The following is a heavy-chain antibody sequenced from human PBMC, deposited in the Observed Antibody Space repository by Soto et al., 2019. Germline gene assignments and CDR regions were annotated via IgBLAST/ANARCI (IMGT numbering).Heavy chain of an antibody. J-gene: IGHJ4*02. D-gene: IGHD2-15*01. V-gene: IGHV3-7*01. CDR1: GVIINKYW. CDR2: IKEDGTQT. Sequence: GGSLRLSCVASGVIINKYWMNWVRQAPGKGLEWVASIKEDGTQTASVDSVKGRFTISRDNAKNSLCLEMNNLRVEDTAVYYCARDVGQWCFDSWGQGALVTVSS. CDR3: ARDVGQWCFDS.